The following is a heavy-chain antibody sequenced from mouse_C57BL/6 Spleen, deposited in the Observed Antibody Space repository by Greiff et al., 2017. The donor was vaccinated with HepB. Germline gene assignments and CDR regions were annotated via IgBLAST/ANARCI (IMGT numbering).Heavy chain of an antibody. J-gene: IGHJ2*01. V-gene: IGHV1-50*01. CDR1: GYTFTSYW. CDR2: IDPSDSYT. CDR3: ARRIYYGNYVPFDY. Sequence: QVQLQQPGAELVKPGASVKLSCKASGYTFTSYWMQWVKQRPGQGLEWIGEIDPSDSYTNYNQKFKGKATLTVDTSSSTAYMQLSSLTSEDSAVYYCARRIYYGNYVPFDYWGQGTTLTVSS. D-gene: IGHD2-1*01.